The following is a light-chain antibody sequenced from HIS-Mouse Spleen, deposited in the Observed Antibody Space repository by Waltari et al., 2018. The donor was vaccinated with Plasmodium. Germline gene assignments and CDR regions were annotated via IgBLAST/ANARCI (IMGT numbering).Light chain of an antibody. V-gene: IGKV1-6*01. J-gene: IGKJ2*01. CDR1: QGIRND. CDR2: AAS. Sequence: AIQMTQSPSSLSASVGDGVTITCRASQGIRNDLGWYHQKPGKAPKLLISAASSLQSGVPSRFSGSGSGTDFTLTISSLQPEDFATYFCLQDYNYPYTFGQGTKLEIK. CDR3: LQDYNYPYT.